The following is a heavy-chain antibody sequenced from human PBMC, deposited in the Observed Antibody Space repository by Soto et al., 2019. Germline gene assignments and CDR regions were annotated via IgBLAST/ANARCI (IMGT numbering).Heavy chain of an antibody. V-gene: IGHV1-3*01. J-gene: IGHJ6*02. CDR2: INAGNGNT. D-gene: IGHD2-8*01. Sequence: ASVKVSCKASGYTFTSYAEHWERQAPGQRLEWMGWINAGNGNTKYSQKFQGRVTITRDTSASTAYMELSSLRSEDTAVYYCARNRPLFTKGMDVWGQGTTVTVSS. CDR1: GYTFTSYA. CDR3: ARNRPLFTKGMDV.